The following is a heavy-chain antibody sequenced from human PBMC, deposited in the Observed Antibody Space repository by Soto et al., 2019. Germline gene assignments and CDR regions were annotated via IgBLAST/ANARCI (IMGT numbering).Heavy chain of an antibody. CDR2: IIPILGIA. V-gene: IGHV1-69*02. CDR3: ASRYDSSDY. J-gene: IGHJ4*02. Sequence: QVQLVQSGAEVKKPGSSVKVSCKASGGTFSSYTISWVRQAPGQGLEWMGRIIPILGIAKYAQKFQGRATITADKSTSTAYXELSSLRSEDTAVYYCASRYDSSDYWGQGTLVTVSS. CDR1: GGTFSSYT. D-gene: IGHD3-22*01.